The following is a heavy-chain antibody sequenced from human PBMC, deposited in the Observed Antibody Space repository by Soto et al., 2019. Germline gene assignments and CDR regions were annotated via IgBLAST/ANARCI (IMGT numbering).Heavy chain of an antibody. Sequence: ASVKVSCKSSGYPLNTYYLHWGRQAPGQGLEWMGMIHPSGGGSTYAQKFLGRVTMTMDSSTSTVFMELTSLRSADTAVYYCARGGHIAVVTDSFDSWGQGALVTVSS. J-gene: IGHJ4*02. CDR1: GYPLNTYY. CDR2: IHPSGGGS. CDR3: ARGGHIAVVTDSFDS. V-gene: IGHV1-46*02. D-gene: IGHD2-21*02.